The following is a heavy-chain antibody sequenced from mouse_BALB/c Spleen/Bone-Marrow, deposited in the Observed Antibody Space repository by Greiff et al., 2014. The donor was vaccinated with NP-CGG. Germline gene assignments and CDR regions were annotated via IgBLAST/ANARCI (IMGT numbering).Heavy chain of an antibody. CDR3: ARDAGTRAMDY. CDR1: GFTFSDFY. J-gene: IGHJ4*01. D-gene: IGHD4-1*01. Sequence: EVMLVESGGGLVQPGGSLRLSCATSGFTFSDFYMEWVRQPPGKRLEWIAASRNKANDYTTEYSASVKGRFIVSRDTSQSIFYLQMKALRAEDTAIYYCARDAGTRAMDYWGQGTPVTVSS. V-gene: IGHV7-1*02. CDR2: SRNKANDYTT.